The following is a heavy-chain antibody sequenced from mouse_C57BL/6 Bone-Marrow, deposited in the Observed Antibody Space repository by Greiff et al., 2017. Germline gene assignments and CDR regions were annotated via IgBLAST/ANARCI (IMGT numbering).Heavy chain of an antibody. V-gene: IGHV1-72*01. D-gene: IGHD1-1*01. CDR2: IDPNSGGT. Sequence: VQLQQPGAELVKPGASVKLSCKASGYTFTSSWMHWVKQRPGRGLEWIGRIDPNSGGTKYNEKFKSKATLTVYKPSSTAYMQLSSLTSEDSAVYYCERLTTVVAYYFDYWGQGTTLTVSS. J-gene: IGHJ2*01. CDR1: GYTFTSSW. CDR3: ERLTTVVAYYFDY.